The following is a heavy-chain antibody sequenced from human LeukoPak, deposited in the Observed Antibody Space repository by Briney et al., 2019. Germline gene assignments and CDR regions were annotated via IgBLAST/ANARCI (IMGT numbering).Heavy chain of an antibody. V-gene: IGHV3-23*01. Sequence: GGSLRLSCAASGFTFSSYAMSWVRQAPGKGLEWVSAISGSGSSTYYADSVKGRFTISRDNSKNTLSLQMNSLRAEDTAVYFCAKISQSYSSSWYPTGYFDYWGQGTLVTVSA. CDR2: ISGSGSST. CDR3: AKISQSYSSSWYPTGYFDY. D-gene: IGHD6-13*01. J-gene: IGHJ4*02. CDR1: GFTFSSYA.